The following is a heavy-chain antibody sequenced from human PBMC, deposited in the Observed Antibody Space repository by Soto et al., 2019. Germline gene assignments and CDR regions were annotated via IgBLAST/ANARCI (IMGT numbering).Heavy chain of an antibody. J-gene: IGHJ4*02. Sequence: EVQLVESGGGSVQPGGSLRLSCAASGFTFSNYWMHWVRQAPGKGLVWVSRINFDGGSTSYADSVKGRFTISRDNAKNTLYLQMNSPRAEDTAVYYCARAAFLDYWGQGTLVTVSS. CDR3: ARAAFLDY. V-gene: IGHV3-74*01. D-gene: IGHD3-3*01. CDR2: INFDGGST. CDR1: GFTFSNYW.